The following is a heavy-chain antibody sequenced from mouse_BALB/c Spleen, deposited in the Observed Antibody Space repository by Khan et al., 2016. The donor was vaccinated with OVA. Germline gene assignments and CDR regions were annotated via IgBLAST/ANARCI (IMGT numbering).Heavy chain of an antibody. CDR1: GFAFSSYS. Sequence: EVELVESGGGLVKPGGSLKLSCAASGFAFSSYSMSWVRQTPEKRLEWVATITSGGSYTYYPDSVKGRFTISRDKAKNTLYLQRSSLKSEDTAMYYCTRDRNYYGRSFYFDYWGQGTTLTVSS. CDR3: TRDRNYYGRSFYFDY. D-gene: IGHD1-1*01. V-gene: IGHV5-6-4*01. J-gene: IGHJ2*01. CDR2: ITSGGSYT.